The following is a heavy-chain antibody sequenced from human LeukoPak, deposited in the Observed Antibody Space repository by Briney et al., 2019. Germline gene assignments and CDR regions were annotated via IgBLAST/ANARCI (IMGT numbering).Heavy chain of an antibody. D-gene: IGHD1-14*01. CDR2: IPHSGST. V-gene: IGHV4-34*01. CDR3: ARNPDSDHFDY. Sequence: SETLSLTCAVYGESFSDYYWSWIRQPPGKGLEWIGEIPHSGSTNYNPSLKSRVTMSLDTSKNQFSPNLTSVTAADTAVYYCARNPDSDHFDYWGQGTLVTVSS. CDR1: GESFSDYY. J-gene: IGHJ4*02.